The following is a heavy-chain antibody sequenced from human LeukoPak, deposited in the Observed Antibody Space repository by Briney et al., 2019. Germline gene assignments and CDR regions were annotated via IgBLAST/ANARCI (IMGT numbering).Heavy chain of an antibody. CDR2: ISGSGGST. Sequence: GGSLRLSCAASGFTFSSYAMSWVRQAPGKGLEWVSAISGSGGSTYYADSAKGRFTISRDNSKNTLYLQMNSLRAEDTAVYYCAKWGDYDVLTGYYVSDYWGQGTLVTVSS. CDR1: GFTFSSYA. CDR3: AKWGDYDVLTGYYVSDY. V-gene: IGHV3-23*01. J-gene: IGHJ4*02. D-gene: IGHD3-9*01.